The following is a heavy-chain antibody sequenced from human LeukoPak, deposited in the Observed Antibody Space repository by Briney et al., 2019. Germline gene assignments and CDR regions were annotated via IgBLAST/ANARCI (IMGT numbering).Heavy chain of an antibody. CDR2: INSNGSTI. V-gene: IGHV3-11*04. CDR3: ARENRITMVRGIDY. D-gene: IGHD3-10*01. CDR1: GFTFSDYY. J-gene: IGHJ4*02. Sequence: PGGSLRLSCAASGFTFSDYYMSWIRQAPGKGLEWVSYINSNGSTICYADSVKGRFTISRDNAKNSLYLQMNSLRAEAAAVYYCARENRITMVRGIDYWGQGTLVTVSS.